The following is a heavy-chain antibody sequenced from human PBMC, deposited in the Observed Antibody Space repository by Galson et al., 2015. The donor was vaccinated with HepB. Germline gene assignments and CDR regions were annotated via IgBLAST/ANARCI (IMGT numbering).Heavy chain of an antibody. CDR3: ARDRGGSGSHLSYYYDMDV. CDR2: IDSSSTII. V-gene: IGHV3-48*01. J-gene: IGHJ6*02. CDR1: GFTFSSYN. D-gene: IGHD3-10*01. Sequence: SLRLSCAASGFTFSSYNMNWVRQAPEKGLEWISYIDSSSTIIYYADSVKGRFTISRDNAKNSLYLHMNSLRAEDTGIYYCARDRGGSGSHLSYYYDMDVWGQGTTVTVSS.